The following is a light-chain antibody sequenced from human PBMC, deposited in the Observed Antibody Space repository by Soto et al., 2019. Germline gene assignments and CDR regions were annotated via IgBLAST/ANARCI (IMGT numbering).Light chain of an antibody. V-gene: IGLV1-40*01. CDR3: QTYDTSLTGRYV. Sequence: TAPKLLIFGNNRRPSGVPDRFSGSKSGTSASLAITGLQAEDEGDYYCQTYDTSLTGRYVFGTGTKVTVL. CDR2: GNN. J-gene: IGLJ1*01.